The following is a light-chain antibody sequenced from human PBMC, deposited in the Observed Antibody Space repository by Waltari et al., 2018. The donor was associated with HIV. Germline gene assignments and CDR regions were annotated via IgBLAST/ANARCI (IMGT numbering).Light chain of an antibody. J-gene: IGKJ4*01. V-gene: IGKV1-9*01. CDR2: SAS. Sequence: DIQLTQSPSSLAASVGDRLTVNCRASLFIRSNLAWYQHKPGKAPKLLIYSASTLQSGVPSRCSGSQSVTDITLTISILQPENFATYNCQQLNTYPLTLGGGTKVEIK. CDR1: LFIRSN. CDR3: QQLNTYPLT.